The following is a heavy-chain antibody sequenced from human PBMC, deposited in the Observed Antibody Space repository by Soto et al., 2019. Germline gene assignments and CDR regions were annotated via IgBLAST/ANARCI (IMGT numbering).Heavy chain of an antibody. CDR2: IYYSGST. V-gene: IGHV4-59*01. D-gene: IGHD4-17*01. CDR1: GGSISGFY. Sequence: TLSLTCSVSGGSISGFYWSWILQPPGKGLEWIGYIYYSGSTNYNPSLKSRVTISVDTSKNQFSLKVSSVTAADTAVYYCARMTDYGDYDAFEIWGQGTMVTV. CDR3: ARMTDYGDYDAFEI. J-gene: IGHJ3*02.